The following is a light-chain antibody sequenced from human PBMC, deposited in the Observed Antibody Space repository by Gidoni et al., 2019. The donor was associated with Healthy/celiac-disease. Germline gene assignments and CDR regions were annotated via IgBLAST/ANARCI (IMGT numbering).Light chain of an antibody. V-gene: IGKV3-11*01. Sequence: EIVLTQSPATLSLSPGARATLSRSASQSVSSYLAWYQQKPGQAPRLLIYDASNRATGLPGMFSGSGSGADFTLTISSLEPEDFAFYCCQQRSNWPWTFGQGTKVEIK. CDR1: QSVSSY. CDR2: DAS. J-gene: IGKJ1*01. CDR3: QQRSNWPWT.